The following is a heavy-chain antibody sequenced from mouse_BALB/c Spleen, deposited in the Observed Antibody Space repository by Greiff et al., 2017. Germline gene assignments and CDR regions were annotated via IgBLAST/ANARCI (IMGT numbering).Heavy chain of an antibody. CDR2: IRSKSNNYAT. CDR1: GFTFNTYA. V-gene: IGHV10-1*02. J-gene: IGHJ4*01. Sequence: EVMLVESGGGLVRPKGSLKLSCAASGFTFNTYAMNWVRQAPGKGLEWVARIRSKSNNYATYYADSVKDRFTISRDDSQSMLYLQMNNLKTEDTAMYYCVRGGFLGAMDYWGQGTSVTVSS. CDR3: VRGGFLGAMDY.